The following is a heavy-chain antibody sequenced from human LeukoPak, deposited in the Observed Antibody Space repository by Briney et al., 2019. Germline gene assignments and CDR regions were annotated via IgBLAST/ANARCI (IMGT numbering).Heavy chain of an antibody. V-gene: IGHV4-59*12. J-gene: IGHJ4*02. D-gene: IGHD1-14*01. CDR1: GGSISSYY. CDR3: AREIGETTITSSGEH. Sequence: SETLSLTCTVSGGSISSYYWSWIRQPPGKGLEWIGYIYYSGSTNYNPSLKSRVTISVDTFNNQLSLRLTSVTAADTAVYYCAREIGETTITSSGEHWGQGSLVTVSS. CDR2: IYYSGST.